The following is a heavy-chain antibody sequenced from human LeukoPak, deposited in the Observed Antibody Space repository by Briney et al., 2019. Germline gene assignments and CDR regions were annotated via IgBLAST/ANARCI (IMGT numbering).Heavy chain of an antibody. V-gene: IGHV4-59*10. CDR3: ARGHPFRAGWFDP. CDR1: GGSFSTYY. CDR2: IYTSGST. J-gene: IGHJ5*02. Sequence: SETLSLTCAVSGGSFSTYYWSWVRQPAGKGLEWIGRIYTSGSTNYHPSLHRRLTISVDTSKNHFSLKLSSVTAADTAVYYCARGHPFRAGWFDPWGQGTLVTVSS. D-gene: IGHD6-13*01.